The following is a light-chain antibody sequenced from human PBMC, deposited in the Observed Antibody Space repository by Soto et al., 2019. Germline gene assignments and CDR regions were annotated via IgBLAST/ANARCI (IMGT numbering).Light chain of an antibody. V-gene: IGKV4-1*01. CDR2: WAS. Sequence: DIVMTQSPDSLVVSLGERATVNCKSSQSVLFDSNNQNYMAWYQQRPGQPPKLLIYWASIREFGVPDRFSGSGSGTDFTLTINDLQAEDVAFYYCQQYYSTPYTFGQGTKLEIK. CDR1: QSVLFDSNNQNY. CDR3: QQYYSTPYT. J-gene: IGKJ2*01.